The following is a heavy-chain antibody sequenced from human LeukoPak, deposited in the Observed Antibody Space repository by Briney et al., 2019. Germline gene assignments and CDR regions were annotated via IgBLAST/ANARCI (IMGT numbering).Heavy chain of an antibody. CDR1: GFTFSSYG. Sequence: GRSLRPSCAASGFTFSSYGMHWVRQAPGKGLEWVAVISYDGSNKYYADSVKGRFTISRDNSKNTLYLQMNSLRAEDTAVYYCAKDEGEGSSAFDPWGQGTLVTVSS. CDR3: AKDEGEGSSAFDP. V-gene: IGHV3-30*18. J-gene: IGHJ5*02. D-gene: IGHD6-6*01. CDR2: ISYDGSNK.